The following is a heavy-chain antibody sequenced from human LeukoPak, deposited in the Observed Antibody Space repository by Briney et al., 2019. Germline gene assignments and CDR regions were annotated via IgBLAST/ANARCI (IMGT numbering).Heavy chain of an antibody. D-gene: IGHD3-10*01. CDR2: LIPMFDTQ. CDR1: GGSFRNCA. V-gene: IGHV1-69*06. J-gene: IGHJ4*02. CDR3: ATESNYYLDD. Sequence: GASVKVSCKASGGSFRNCAVSWVRQAPGQGLEWMGRLIPMFDTQNHAQKFQGRVTIFADKSTGTVYLDLNSLTSDDTAVYYCATESNYYLDDWGQGTLVTVSS.